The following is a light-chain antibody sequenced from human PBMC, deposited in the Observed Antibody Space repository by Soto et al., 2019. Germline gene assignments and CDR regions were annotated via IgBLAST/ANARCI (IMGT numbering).Light chain of an antibody. CDR2: GAS. CDR1: QSVSSSY. Sequence: IDLTQSPGTLSLSPGQRATLSSSASQSVSSSYLALCHKKPGQAPRLLIYGASSRATGILDRFSGSGSGTDFTLTISRLEPEDFAVYYCQQKVTFGQGTRLEIK. J-gene: IGKJ5*01. V-gene: IGKV3-20*01. CDR3: QQKVT.